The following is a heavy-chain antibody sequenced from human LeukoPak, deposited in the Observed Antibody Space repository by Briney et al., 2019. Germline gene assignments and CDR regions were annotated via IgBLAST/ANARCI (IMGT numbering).Heavy chain of an antibody. Sequence: SETLSLTCAVSGGSLSGYYWSWIRQPPGKGLEWIGEINHSGSTNYNPSLKSRVTISLDTSKNQFSLRLSSATAADTAVYYCARGRAGYCSRGSCYTYYYYYEPYGMDVWGQGTTVTVSS. CDR2: INHSGST. V-gene: IGHV4-34*01. CDR1: GGSLSGYY. J-gene: IGHJ6*02. CDR3: ARGRAGYCSRGSCYTYYYYYEPYGMDV. D-gene: IGHD2-15*01.